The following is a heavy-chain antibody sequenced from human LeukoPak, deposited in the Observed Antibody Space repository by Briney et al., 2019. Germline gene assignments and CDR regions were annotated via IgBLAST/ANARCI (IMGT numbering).Heavy chain of an antibody. J-gene: IGHJ3*02. CDR3: ASGYSYGFYAFDI. D-gene: IGHD5-18*01. CDR1: GCSISSGYY. Sequence: SETLSLTCTVSGCSISSGYYWGWIRQPPGKGLEWIGSIYHSGSTYYNPSLKSRVTISVDTSKNQFSLKLSSVTAADTAVYYCASGYSYGFYAFDIWGQGTMVTVSS. V-gene: IGHV4-38-2*02. CDR2: IYHSGST.